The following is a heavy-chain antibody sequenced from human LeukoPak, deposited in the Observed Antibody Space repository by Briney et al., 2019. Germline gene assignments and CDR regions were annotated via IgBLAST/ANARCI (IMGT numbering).Heavy chain of an antibody. CDR3: ATDKYCTRTDCLHGRFYFDY. Sequence: PGGSLRLSCAASGSMFSSYGMHWVRQAPGKGLEWVAVISSDGRNEKYPDSMKGRFTISRDNSRNTLFLQINTLRTEDTAVYYCATDKYCTRTDCLHGRFYFDYWGQGTLAIVSS. CDR1: GSMFSSYG. J-gene: IGHJ4*02. D-gene: IGHD2-8*01. CDR2: ISSDGRNE. V-gene: IGHV3-30*04.